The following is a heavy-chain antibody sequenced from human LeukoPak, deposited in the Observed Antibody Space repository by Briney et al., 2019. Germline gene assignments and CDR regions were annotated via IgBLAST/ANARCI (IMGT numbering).Heavy chain of an antibody. Sequence: PSETLSLTCTVSGGSISSYYWSWIRQPPGKGLKWIGYIHYSGSTNYKSSLKSRVTISVDKSKNQFSLKLSSVTAADTAVYYCARLTGYSSESWFDPWGQGTLVTVSS. CDR3: ARLTGYSSESWFDP. CDR2: IHYSGST. CDR1: GGSISSYY. V-gene: IGHV4-59*01. J-gene: IGHJ5*02. D-gene: IGHD3-9*01.